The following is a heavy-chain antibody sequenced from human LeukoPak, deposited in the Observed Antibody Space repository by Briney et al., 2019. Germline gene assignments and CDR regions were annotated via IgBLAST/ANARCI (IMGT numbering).Heavy chain of an antibody. CDR2: INPNSGGT. CDR3: ARGHYYETNWFDP. Sequence: GASVKVSCKASGYTFTSYDINWVRQAPGQGLEWMGWINPNSGGTNYAQKFQGWVTMTRDTSISTAYMELSRLRSDDTAVYYCARGHYYETNWFDPWGQGTLVTVSS. CDR1: GYTFTSYD. V-gene: IGHV1-2*04. J-gene: IGHJ5*02. D-gene: IGHD3-22*01.